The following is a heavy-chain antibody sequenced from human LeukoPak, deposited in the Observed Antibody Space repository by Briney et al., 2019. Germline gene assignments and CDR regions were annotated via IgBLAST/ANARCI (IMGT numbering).Heavy chain of an antibody. CDR3: VRFPARKAD. V-gene: IGHV4-61*05. D-gene: IGHD2-2*01. J-gene: IGHJ4*02. CDR2: IYYSGNT. CDR1: GCSISSTIYY. Sequence: SETLSLTCTVSGCSISSTIYYCAWIRQPPGKGLEWIGYIYYSGNTNYNPSLQSRATISVDTSRNQFSLNLTSVTAADTAVYFCVRFPARKADWGQGTLVTVSS.